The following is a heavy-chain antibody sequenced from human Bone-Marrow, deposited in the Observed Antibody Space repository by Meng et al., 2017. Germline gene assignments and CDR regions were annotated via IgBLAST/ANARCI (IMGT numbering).Heavy chain of an antibody. D-gene: IGHD3-10*01. J-gene: IGHJ5*02. CDR2: IYYSGST. V-gene: IGHV4-31*02. CDR3: ARVSYGSGRLWFDP. Sequence: LRQEAGPGLVKPSQTLSLTCTVAGGSIGSGGYYWSWIRQHPGKGLEWIGYIYYSGSTYYNPSLKSRVTISVDTSKNQFSLKLSSVTAADTAVYYCARVSYGSGRLWFDPWGQGTLVTVSS. CDR1: GGSIGSGGYY.